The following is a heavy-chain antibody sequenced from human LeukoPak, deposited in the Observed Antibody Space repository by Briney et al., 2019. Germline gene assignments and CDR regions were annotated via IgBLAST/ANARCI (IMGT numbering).Heavy chain of an antibody. CDR3: ARGPPYSGSYSGDY. Sequence: ASVKVSCKASGGTFSSYAISWVRQAPGQGLEWMGRIIPILGIANYAQKFQGRVTITTDKSTSTAYMELSSLRSKDTAVYYCARGPPYSGSYSGDYWGQGTLVTVSS. CDR2: IIPILGIA. CDR1: GGTFSSYA. V-gene: IGHV1-69*04. D-gene: IGHD1-26*01. J-gene: IGHJ4*02.